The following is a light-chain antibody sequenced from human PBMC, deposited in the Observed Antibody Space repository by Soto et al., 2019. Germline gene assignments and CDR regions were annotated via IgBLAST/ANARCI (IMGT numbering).Light chain of an antibody. V-gene: IGLV2-11*01. Sequence: QSALTQPRSVSGSPGHSVTISCTGTSSDVGGYDYVSWYQQHPGKAPKLMIYDVTKRPSGVPDRFSGSKSGNTASLTISGLQAEDEADYYCCSFTGSYSLGVIFGRGTKLTVL. CDR3: CSFTGSYSLGVI. CDR2: DVT. CDR1: SSDVGGYDY. J-gene: IGLJ2*01.